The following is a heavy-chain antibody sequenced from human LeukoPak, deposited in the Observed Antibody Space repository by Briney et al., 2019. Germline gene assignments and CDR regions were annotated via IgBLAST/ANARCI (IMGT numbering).Heavy chain of an antibody. Sequence: ASVKVSCKASGYTFTGYYMHWVRQAPGQGLEWMGWINPNSGGTNYEQKFQGRVTMTRDTSISTAYMELSRLRSDDTAVYYCARGPPYCSSTSCRFFDYWGQGTLVTVSS. V-gene: IGHV1-2*02. CDR3: ARGPPYCSSTSCRFFDY. D-gene: IGHD2-2*01. CDR1: GYTFTGYY. CDR2: INPNSGGT. J-gene: IGHJ4*02.